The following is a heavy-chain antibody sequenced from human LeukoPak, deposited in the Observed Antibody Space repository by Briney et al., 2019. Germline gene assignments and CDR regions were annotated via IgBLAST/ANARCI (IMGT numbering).Heavy chain of an antibody. CDR2: ISYDGSNK. J-gene: IGHJ4*02. D-gene: IGHD6-13*01. Sequence: GGSLRLSCAASGFTFSSYAMHWVRQAPGKGLEWVAVISYDGSNKYYADSVKGRFTISRDNSKNTLYLQMNSLRAEDTAVYYCARDGGAAAGIDYWGREPWSPSPQ. CDR1: GFTFSSYA. CDR3: ARDGGAAAGIDY. V-gene: IGHV3-30-3*01.